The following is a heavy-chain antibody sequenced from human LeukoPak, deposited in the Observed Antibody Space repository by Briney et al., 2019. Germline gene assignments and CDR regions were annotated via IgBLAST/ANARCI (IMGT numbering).Heavy chain of an antibody. J-gene: IGHJ6*03. CDR3: ARHFAFSYYYMDV. CDR1: GGSISSYY. Sequence: SETLSLTCTVSGGSISSYYWSWIRQPPGKGLEWIGYIYYSGSTNYNPSLKSRVTISVDTSKDQFSLKLSSVTAADTAVYYCARHFAFSYYYMDVWGKGTTVTVSS. CDR2: IYYSGST. V-gene: IGHV4-59*08.